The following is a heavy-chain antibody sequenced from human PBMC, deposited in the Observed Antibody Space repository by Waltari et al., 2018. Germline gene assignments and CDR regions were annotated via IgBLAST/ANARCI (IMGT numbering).Heavy chain of an antibody. V-gene: IGHV1-3*01. CDR2: INADDGNI. CDR1: GYSFTNYA. J-gene: IGHJ4*02. Sequence: QVQLVQSGAEVKKPGASVKVSCKAPGYSFTNYAMHWVRQAPGQSLEWMGWINADDGNIKYSHKFQGRVIITRDTSASTAYIEVNSVNSEDTAVYYCARGYHKTAWIVDYWGQGTLVTVSS. CDR3: ARGYHKTAWIVDY. D-gene: IGHD2-2*01.